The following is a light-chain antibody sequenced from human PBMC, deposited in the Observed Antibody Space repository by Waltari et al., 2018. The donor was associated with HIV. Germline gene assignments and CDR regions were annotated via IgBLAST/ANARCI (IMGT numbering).Light chain of an antibody. V-gene: IGLV2-14*01. CDR1: SSDVGGYNY. CDR3: SSYTSSSTLV. CDR2: EVS. J-gene: IGLJ2*01. Sequence: QSALTQPASVSGSRGQSITISCTGTSSDVGGYNYVSWYQQHPGKAPKRMIYEVSNRPSGVSNRFSGSKSGNTASLTISGLQAEDEADYYCSSYTSSSTLVFGGGTKLTVL.